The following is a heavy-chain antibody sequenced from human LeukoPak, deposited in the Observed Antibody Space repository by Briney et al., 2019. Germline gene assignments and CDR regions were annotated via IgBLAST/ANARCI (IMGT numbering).Heavy chain of an antibody. CDR1: GFTFSSYA. CDR3: AKAGYINYYAYYHMDV. Sequence: GGSLRLSCAASGFTFSSYAMSWVRQAPGKELEWVSSISGSGGSTFYADSVKGRFTISRDNSKSTLYLQMNSLRAGDTALYYCAKAGYINYYAYYHMDVWGKGTTVTVSS. V-gene: IGHV3-23*01. D-gene: IGHD3-9*01. CDR2: ISGSGGST. J-gene: IGHJ6*03.